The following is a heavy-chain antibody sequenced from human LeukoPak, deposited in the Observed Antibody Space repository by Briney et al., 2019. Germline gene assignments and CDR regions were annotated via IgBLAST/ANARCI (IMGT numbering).Heavy chain of an antibody. CDR3: ARDFRAGWFDP. CDR2: ISSSGSTI. V-gene: IGHV3-11*04. CDR1: GFTFSDYY. Sequence: GGSLRLSCAASGFTFSDYYMSWIRQAPGKGLEWVSYISSSGSTIYYADSVKGRFTISRDNAKNSLYLQMNSLRAEDTAVYHCARDFRAGWFDPWGQGTLVTVSS. J-gene: IGHJ5*02.